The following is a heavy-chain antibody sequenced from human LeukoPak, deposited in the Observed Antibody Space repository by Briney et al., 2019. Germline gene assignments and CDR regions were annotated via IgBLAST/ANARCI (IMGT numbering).Heavy chain of an antibody. Sequence: GGSLRLSCAASGFTFSTFWMHWVRQVPGKGLVWVSRIDSDESRTNYADSVKGRFTISRDNAKNTLYLHMNSLRAEDTAVYYCTANYNYWGQGTLVTVSS. CDR2: IDSDESRT. CDR1: GFTFSTFW. CDR3: TANYNY. J-gene: IGHJ4*02. D-gene: IGHD3-10*01. V-gene: IGHV3-74*01.